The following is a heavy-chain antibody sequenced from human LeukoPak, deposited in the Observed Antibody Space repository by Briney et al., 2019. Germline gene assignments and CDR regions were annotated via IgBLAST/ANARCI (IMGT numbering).Heavy chain of an antibody. CDR2: IYSGGST. D-gene: IGHD2-15*01. Sequence: RAGGSLRLSCAASGFTVSSNYMSLVRQAPGKGLEWVSDIYSGGSTYYAESVKGRFTISRDNSKNTLYLQMNSLRAEDTAVYYCARDLISGGMRAFDIWGQGTMVTVSS. CDR3: ARDLISGGMRAFDI. J-gene: IGHJ3*02. V-gene: IGHV3-53*01. CDR1: GFTVSSNY.